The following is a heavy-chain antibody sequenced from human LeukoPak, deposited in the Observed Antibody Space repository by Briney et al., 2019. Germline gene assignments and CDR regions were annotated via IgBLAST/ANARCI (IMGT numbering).Heavy chain of an antibody. CDR3: ARDPKWDRDYDSSGYYLDY. J-gene: IGHJ4*02. CDR2: INPSGGST. D-gene: IGHD3-22*01. CDR1: GYTFTSYY. Sequence: ASVKVSCKASGYTFTSYYMHWVRQAPGQGLEWMGIINPSGGSTSYAQKFQGRVTMTRDTSTSTVYMELSSLRSEDTAVCYCARDPKWDRDYDSSGYYLDYWGQGTLVTVSS. V-gene: IGHV1-46*01.